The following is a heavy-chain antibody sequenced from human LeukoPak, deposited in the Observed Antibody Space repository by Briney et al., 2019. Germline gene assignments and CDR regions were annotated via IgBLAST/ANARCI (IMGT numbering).Heavy chain of an antibody. CDR1: GFTFSDYS. D-gene: IGHD5-24*01. CDR2: IGGRGSTV. V-gene: IGHV3-48*04. Sequence: PGGSLRLSCAASGFTFSDYSMNWVRPAPGKGLEWLSFIGGRGSTVYYADSVKGRFTISRDNAKRSLYLQMNSLRVEDTALYYCARDKTTGFKNDFDSWGQGTLVTVSP. J-gene: IGHJ4*02. CDR3: ARDKTTGFKNDFDS.